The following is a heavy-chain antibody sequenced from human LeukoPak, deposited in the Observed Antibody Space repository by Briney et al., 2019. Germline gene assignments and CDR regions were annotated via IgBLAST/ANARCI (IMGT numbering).Heavy chain of an antibody. CDR3: ARDGYNSIDY. Sequence: PAETLSLTCTVSGGSISSGGYYWSWIRQHPGKGLEWIGYIYYSGSTYYNPSLKSRVTISVDTSKNQFSLKLSSVTAADTAVYYCARDGYNSIDYWGQGTLVTVSS. V-gene: IGHV4-31*03. CDR1: GGSISSGGYY. D-gene: IGHD5-24*01. CDR2: IYYSGST. J-gene: IGHJ4*02.